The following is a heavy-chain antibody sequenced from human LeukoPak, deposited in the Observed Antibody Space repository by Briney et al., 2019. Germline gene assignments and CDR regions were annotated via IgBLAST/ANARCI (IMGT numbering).Heavy chain of an antibody. V-gene: IGHV3-23*01. CDR3: AKTGTSGYSFDY. J-gene: IGHJ4*02. CDR2: ISGSGGST. D-gene: IGHD3-22*01. CDR1: GFTFITYA. Sequence: GGSLRLSCAASGFTFITYAMGWVRQAPGKGLEWVSIISGSGGSTYSADSMKGRFTISRDNSNNTLYLQMNSLRVEDTVVYYCAKTGTSGYSFDYWGQGTLVTVSS.